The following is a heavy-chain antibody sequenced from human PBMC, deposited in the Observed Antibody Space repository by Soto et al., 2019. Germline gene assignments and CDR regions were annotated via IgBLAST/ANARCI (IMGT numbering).Heavy chain of an antibody. D-gene: IGHD2-15*01. CDR2: IWYDGSNK. V-gene: IGHV3-33*01. Sequence: GGSLRLSCAASGFTFSSYGMHWVRQAPGKGLEWVAVIWYDGSNKYYADSVKGRFTISRDNSKNTLYLQMNSLRAEDTAVYYCARTEGGSLGMDVWGQGTTVPVSS. J-gene: IGHJ6*02. CDR3: ARTEGGSLGMDV. CDR1: GFTFSSYG.